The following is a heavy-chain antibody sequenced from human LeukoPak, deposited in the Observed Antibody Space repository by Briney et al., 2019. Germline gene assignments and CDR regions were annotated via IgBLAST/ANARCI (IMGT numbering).Heavy chain of an antibody. V-gene: IGHV4-38-2*02. CDR2: IYHSGST. CDR3: ARVGGATYYYYYMDV. Sequence: SETLSLTCTVSGYSISSGYYWGWIRQPPGKGLEWIGSIYHSGSTYYNPSLKSRVTISVDTSKNQFSLKLSSVTAADTAVYYCARVGGATYYYYYMDVWGKGTTVTVSS. J-gene: IGHJ6*03. D-gene: IGHD1-26*01. CDR1: GYSISSGYY.